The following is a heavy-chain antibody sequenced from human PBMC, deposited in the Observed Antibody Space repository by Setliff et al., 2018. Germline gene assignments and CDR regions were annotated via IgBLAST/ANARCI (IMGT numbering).Heavy chain of an antibody. CDR2: INTNTGNP. CDR3: AKSPPGYYDSSGWHQRNYYMDV. Sequence: ASVKVSCKASGYMFTTYAMSWIRQVPGQGFEWMGWINTNTGNPIYVQGFTGRFVFSLDTSVSTAYLQISSLKAEDTAVYYCAKSPPGYYDSSGWHQRNYYMDVWGKGTTVTVSS. D-gene: IGHD3-22*01. V-gene: IGHV7-4-1*02. CDR1: GYMFTTYA. J-gene: IGHJ6*03.